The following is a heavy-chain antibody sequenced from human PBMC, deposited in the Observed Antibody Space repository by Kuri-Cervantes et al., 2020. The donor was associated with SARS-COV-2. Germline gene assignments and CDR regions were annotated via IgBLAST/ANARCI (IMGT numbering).Heavy chain of an antibody. CDR2: IIPIFGTA. V-gene: IGHV1-69*13. J-gene: IGHJ4*02. D-gene: IGHD3-22*01. CDR1: GGTFSSYA. Sequence: SVKVSCKASGGTFSSYAISWVRQAPGQGLGWMGGIIPIFGTANYAQKFQGRATITADESTSTAYMELSSLRSEDTAVYYCARAYYYDSSGYYPGDYWGQGTLVTVSS. CDR3: ARAYYYDSSGYYPGDY.